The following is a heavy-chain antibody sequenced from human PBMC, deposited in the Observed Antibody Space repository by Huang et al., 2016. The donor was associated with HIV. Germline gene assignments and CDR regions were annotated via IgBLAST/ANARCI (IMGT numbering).Heavy chain of an antibody. D-gene: IGHD4-17*01. J-gene: IGHJ4*02. CDR2: MNPNTGNT. CDR1: GYTFTNYD. Sequence: QVHLVQSGAEVKKPGASVKVSCKASGYTFTNYDSNWVRQAPGRGLGWMGWMNPNTGNTGVAQSFQGRVTMTRKTSITTAYMELTSLTSEDTAVYYCARSAYGDLDYWGLGTLVSVSS. CDR3: ARSAYGDLDY. V-gene: IGHV1-8*02.